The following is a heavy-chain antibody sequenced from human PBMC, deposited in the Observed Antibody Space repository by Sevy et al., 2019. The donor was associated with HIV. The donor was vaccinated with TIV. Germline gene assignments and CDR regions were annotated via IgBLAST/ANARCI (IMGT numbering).Heavy chain of an antibody. Sequence: GGSLRLSCAASGFTFSSYAMHWVRQAPGKGLEWVAVISYDGSNKYYADSVKGRFTISRDNSKNTLYLQMNSLRAEDTAVYYCARGNHYYDSSGYGFDYWGQGTLVTVPS. CDR1: GFTFSSYA. D-gene: IGHD3-22*01. J-gene: IGHJ4*02. V-gene: IGHV3-30-3*01. CDR2: ISYDGSNK. CDR3: ARGNHYYDSSGYGFDY.